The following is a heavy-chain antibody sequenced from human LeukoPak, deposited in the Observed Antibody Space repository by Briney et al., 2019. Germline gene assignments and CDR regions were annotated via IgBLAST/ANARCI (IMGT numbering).Heavy chain of an antibody. CDR2: IIPIFGTV. CDR3: ARNTRITMVRGIPNWLDP. J-gene: IGHJ5*02. Sequence: SVKVSCKASGGIFSSSVISWVRQAPGQGLEWMGGIIPIFGTVNYAQKFQGRVTITADESTSTAYMELGSLKFEDTAVYYCARNTRITMVRGIPNWLDPWGQGTLVTVSS. D-gene: IGHD3-10*01. CDR1: GGIFSSSV. V-gene: IGHV1-69*13.